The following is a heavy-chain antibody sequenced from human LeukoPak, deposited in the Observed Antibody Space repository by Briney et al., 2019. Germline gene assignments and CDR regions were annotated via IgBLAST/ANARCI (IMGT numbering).Heavy chain of an antibody. CDR3: TDTAPADAFDI. Sequence: PGGSLRLSCAASGFTFGGYSMNWVRQAPGKGLEWVSSISSSSSYIYYADSVKGRFTISRDNAENSLYLQMNSLRAEDTAVYYCTDTAPADAFDIWGQGTMVTVSS. D-gene: IGHD1-14*01. V-gene: IGHV3-21*01. CDR1: GFTFGGYS. J-gene: IGHJ3*02. CDR2: ISSSSSYI.